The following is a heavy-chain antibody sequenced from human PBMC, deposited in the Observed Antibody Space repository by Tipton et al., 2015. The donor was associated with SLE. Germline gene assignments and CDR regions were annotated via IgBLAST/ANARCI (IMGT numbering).Heavy chain of an antibody. CDR1: GGSFSGHY. CDR3: ARDEIVVIPAASYQYHYGMDV. J-gene: IGHJ6*02. D-gene: IGHD2-2*01. V-gene: IGHV4-59*11. CDR2: IYYTGRT. Sequence: TLSLTCAVYGGSFSGHYWNWIRQPPGKGLEWIGNIYYTGRTNYNPSLKSRVTISLDTSKNQFSLKLSSVTAADTAVYYCARDEIVVIPAASYQYHYGMDVWGQGTTVTVSS.